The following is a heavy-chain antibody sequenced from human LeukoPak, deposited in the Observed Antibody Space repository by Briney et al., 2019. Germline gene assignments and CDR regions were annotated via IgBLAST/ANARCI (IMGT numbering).Heavy chain of an antibody. V-gene: IGHV3-21*01. Sequence: GGSLRLSCAASGFTFTSYNMNWVRQAPGKGLEWVSSISSGTTYIYYADSVKGRFTISRDNAKNSLYLQMDSLRAEDTAMYYCARAGALDIWGQGTMVTVSS. J-gene: IGHJ3*02. CDR3: ARAGALDI. CDR2: ISSGTTYI. CDR1: GFTFTSYN.